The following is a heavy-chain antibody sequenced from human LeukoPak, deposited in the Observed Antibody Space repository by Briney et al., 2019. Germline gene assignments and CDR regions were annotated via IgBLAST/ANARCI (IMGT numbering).Heavy chain of an antibody. CDR3: ARDPRSSGWLNGAFDI. CDR2: INSDGSST. V-gene: IGHV3-74*01. CDR1: GFTFGSYW. J-gene: IGHJ3*02. D-gene: IGHD6-19*01. Sequence: GGSLRLSCAASGFTFGSYWMHWVRHAPGKGLVWVSRINSDGSSTSYADSVKGRFTISRDNAKNTMSLQMNSLRAEDTAVYYCARDPRSSGWLNGAFDIWGQGTMVTVSS.